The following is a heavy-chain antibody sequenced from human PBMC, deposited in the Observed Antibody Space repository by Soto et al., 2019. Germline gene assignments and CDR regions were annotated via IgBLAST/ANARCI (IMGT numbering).Heavy chain of an antibody. CDR1: GGSFSGYY. Sequence: SETLSLTCAVYGGSFSGYYWSWIRQPPGKGLEWIGEINHSGSTNYNPSLKSRVTISVDTSKNQFSLKLSSVTAADTAVYYCARGRLGIVVVPAVKGNWFDPWGQGTLVTVSS. CDR3: ARGRLGIVVVPAVKGNWFDP. V-gene: IGHV4-34*01. CDR2: INHSGST. J-gene: IGHJ5*02. D-gene: IGHD2-2*01.